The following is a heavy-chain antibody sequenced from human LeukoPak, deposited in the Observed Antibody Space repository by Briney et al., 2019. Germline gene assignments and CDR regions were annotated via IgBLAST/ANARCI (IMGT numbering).Heavy chain of an antibody. Sequence: GGSLRLSCAASGFTFSNYWMNWLRQAPGKGLEGVANIKQDGSEKYYVDSVKGRFTVSRDNAKNSLYLQMNSLRAEDTAVYYCAKEGAYPIITYDSWGQGTLVTVSS. D-gene: IGHD3-10*01. CDR3: AKEGAYPIITYDS. J-gene: IGHJ5*01. V-gene: IGHV3-7*01. CDR2: IKQDGSEK. CDR1: GFTFSNYW.